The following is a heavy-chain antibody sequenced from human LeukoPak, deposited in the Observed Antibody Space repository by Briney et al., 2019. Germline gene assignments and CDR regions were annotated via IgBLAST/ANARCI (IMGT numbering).Heavy chain of an antibody. CDR1: GGSISSGPYY. V-gene: IGHV4-61*02. J-gene: IGHJ4*02. Sequence: PSETLSLTCTVSGGSISSGPYYWSCVRQPAGKGLDWIGRSYTGGNTNYNPSLKSRATISVDTSKNQFSLNLSSVTAADTSVYYGARERSSDSSVLTRKRSYYFDYWGQGTLVTVSS. CDR3: ARERSSDSSVLTRKRSYYFDY. CDR2: SYTGGNT. D-gene: IGHD3-22*01.